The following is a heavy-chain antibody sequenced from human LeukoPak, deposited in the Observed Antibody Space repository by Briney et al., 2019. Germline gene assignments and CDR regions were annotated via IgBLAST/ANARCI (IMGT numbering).Heavy chain of an antibody. CDR3: TRGNHYYDSSGYSY. V-gene: IGHV3-49*04. CDR2: IRSTAFGGTT. Sequence: SLRLSCTASGFTFGVYAMSWVRQAPGKGLDWLGFIRSTAFGGTTLYAASVELRFTISRDDSKSIAYLQMNSLKPEDKAVYYCTRGNHYYDSSGYSYWARGTLDSV. CDR1: GFTFGVYA. J-gene: IGHJ4*02. D-gene: IGHD3-22*01.